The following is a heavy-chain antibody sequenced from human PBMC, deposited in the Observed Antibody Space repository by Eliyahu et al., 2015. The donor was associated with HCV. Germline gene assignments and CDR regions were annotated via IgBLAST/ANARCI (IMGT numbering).Heavy chain of an antibody. CDR3: AKEWHRGGFDY. J-gene: IGHJ4*02. Sequence: QVQLVESGGGVVQPGRSLRLSCAASGFTFSSYGMHWVRQAPGKGLEWVAVISYDGSNKYYADSVKGRFTISRDNSKNTLYLQMNSLRAEDTAVYYCAKEWHRGGFDYWGQGTLVTVSS. D-gene: IGHD2-21*01. CDR1: GFTFSSYG. V-gene: IGHV3-30*18. CDR2: ISYDGSNK.